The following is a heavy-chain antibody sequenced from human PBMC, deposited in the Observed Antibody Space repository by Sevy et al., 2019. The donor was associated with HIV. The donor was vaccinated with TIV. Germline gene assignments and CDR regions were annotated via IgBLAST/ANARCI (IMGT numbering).Heavy chain of an antibody. J-gene: IGHJ6*02. CDR2: ISYDGSDK. CDR1: GFAFSNYYA. CDR3: ARPRANYVDHYFFYAMDV. Sequence: GGSLRLSCAASGFAFSNYYAMHWVRQAPGKGLEWVALISYDGSDKYYADSGKGRFTISRDNFKNTLYLQMNSLTTADTAVYYCARPRANYVDHYFFYAMDVWGQGTTVTVSS. D-gene: IGHD4-17*01. V-gene: IGHV3-30-3*01.